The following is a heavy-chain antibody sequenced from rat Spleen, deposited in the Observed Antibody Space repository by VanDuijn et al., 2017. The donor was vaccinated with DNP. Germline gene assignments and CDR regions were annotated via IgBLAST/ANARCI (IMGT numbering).Heavy chain of an antibody. J-gene: IGHJ3*01. Sequence: EVQLVESGGGLVQPGRSLKLSCVASGFTFKNYWMGWVRQAPGKGLEWIGEINKDSRTRNYIPSLKDKFTISRDNAQNTLYLQMSNLGSEDTAIYYCARMGNYGWFAYWGQGTLVTVSS. V-gene: IGHV4-2*01. CDR3: ARMGNYGWFAY. D-gene: IGHD1-1*01. CDR2: INKDSRTR. CDR1: GFTFKNYW.